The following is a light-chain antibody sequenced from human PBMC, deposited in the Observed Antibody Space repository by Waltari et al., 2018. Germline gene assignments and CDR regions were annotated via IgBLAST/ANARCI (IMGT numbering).Light chain of an antibody. Sequence: QSALTQPASVSGSPGQSIPISCTGTSSDVGSYNLVSWYQQHPGKAPQLMVYEVSKRPSGVSNRFSGSKSGNTASLTISGLQAEDEADYYCCSYASSITYVFGTGTKVTVL. CDR1: SSDVGSYNL. CDR3: CSYASSITYV. J-gene: IGLJ1*01. CDR2: EVS. V-gene: IGLV2-23*02.